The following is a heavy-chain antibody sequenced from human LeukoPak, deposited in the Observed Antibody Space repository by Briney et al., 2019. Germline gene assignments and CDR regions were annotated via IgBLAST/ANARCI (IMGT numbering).Heavy chain of an antibody. V-gene: IGHV3-21*01. CDR3: ARASDYGDYFSGMDV. CDR2: ISSSSNYI. CDR1: GFTFSSYS. D-gene: IGHD4-17*01. Sequence: PGGSLRLSCAASGFTFSSYSMNWVRQPPGKGLEWVSSISSSSNYIYYADSVKGRFTISRDNAKNSVYLQMNSLRVEDTAVYYCARASDYGDYFSGMDVWGQGTTVTVSS. J-gene: IGHJ6*02.